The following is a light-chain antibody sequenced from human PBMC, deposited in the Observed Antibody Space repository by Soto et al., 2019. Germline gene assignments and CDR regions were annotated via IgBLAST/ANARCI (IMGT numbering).Light chain of an antibody. J-gene: IGKJ4*01. CDR3: QQRSNWPPTLT. CDR2: DAS. V-gene: IGKV3-11*01. CDR1: QGPTKS. Sequence: VLTQSPGTLSLSPGERATLSCRTSQGPTKSLAWYQQKPGQAPRLVIHDASNRATGIPARFSGSGSGTDFILTIGSLEPEDFAVYYCQQRSNWPPTLTFGGGTKVDIK.